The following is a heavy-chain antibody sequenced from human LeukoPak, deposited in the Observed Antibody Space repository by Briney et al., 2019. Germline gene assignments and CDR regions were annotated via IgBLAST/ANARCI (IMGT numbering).Heavy chain of an antibody. V-gene: IGHV3-21*01. D-gene: IGHD2-21*01. CDR2: ISSSSSYI. J-gene: IGHJ4*02. Sequence: GGSLRLSCEASGFNFNIYSMNWVRQAPGKGLEWVSSISSSSSYIYYADSVKGRFTISRDNAKNSLYLQMNSLRAEDTAVYYCATGIVVVIASRDYWGQGTLVTVPS. CDR3: ATGIVVVIASRDY. CDR1: GFNFNIYS.